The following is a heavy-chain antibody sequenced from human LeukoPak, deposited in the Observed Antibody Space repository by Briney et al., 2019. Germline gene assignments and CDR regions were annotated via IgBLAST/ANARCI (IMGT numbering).Heavy chain of an antibody. V-gene: IGHV4-61*02. Sequence: SETLSLTCTVSGGSISSGSYYWSWIRQPAGKGLEWIGRIYTSGSTYYNPSLKSRVTISVDTSKNQFSLKLSSVTAADTAVYYCARRYSGSYREYFDYWGQGTLVTVSS. CDR1: GGSISSGSYY. D-gene: IGHD1-26*01. J-gene: IGHJ4*02. CDR3: ARRYSGSYREYFDY. CDR2: IYTSGST.